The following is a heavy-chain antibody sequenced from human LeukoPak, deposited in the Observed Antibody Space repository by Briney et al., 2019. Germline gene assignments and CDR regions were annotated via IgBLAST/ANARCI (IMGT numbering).Heavy chain of an antibody. J-gene: IGHJ4*02. CDR2: IGGRGGST. CDR1: GFTFSSHA. CDR3: ARVFANYYDSSGYSIPDY. V-gene: IGHV3-23*01. D-gene: IGHD3-22*01. Sequence: GGSLRLSCVASGFTFSSHAMAWVRQAPGKGLEWVSAIGGRGGSTYYADSVKGRFTISRDNSKNTLYLQMNSLRAEDTAVYYCARVFANYYDSSGYSIPDYWGQGTLVTVSS.